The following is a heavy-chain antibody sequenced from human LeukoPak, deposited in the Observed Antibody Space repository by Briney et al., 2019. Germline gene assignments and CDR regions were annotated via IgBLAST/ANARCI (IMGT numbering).Heavy chain of an antibody. Sequence: SETLSLTCTVSGGFITSFRWNWIRQPPGKGLEWIGYIYCSGNTNSNPSLKSRVTMALDTSKNQLSLKLSSVTAAATAVYYCARRHTSGWCVDQWGQGTLVTVSS. CDR2: IYCSGNT. V-gene: IGHV4-59*08. CDR3: ARRHTSGWCVDQ. D-gene: IGHD6-13*01. CDR1: GGFITSFR. J-gene: IGHJ4*02.